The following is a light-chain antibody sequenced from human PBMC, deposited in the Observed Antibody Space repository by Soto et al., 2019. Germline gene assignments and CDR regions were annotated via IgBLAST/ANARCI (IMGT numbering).Light chain of an antibody. V-gene: IGLV1-47*02. CDR2: NND. J-gene: IGLJ3*02. Sequence: QSVLTQPPSASGTPGQRVTISCSGSSSNIGSNSVYWYEQLPGTAPKLLIYNNDQRPSGVPDRFSGSKSGTSASLAISGLRSEDGADYYCAAWDDSLGGPVFGGGTKLTVL. CDR1: SSNIGSNS. CDR3: AAWDDSLGGPV.